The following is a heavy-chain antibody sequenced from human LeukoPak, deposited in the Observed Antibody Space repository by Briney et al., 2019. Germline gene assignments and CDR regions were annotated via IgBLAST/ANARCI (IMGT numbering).Heavy chain of an antibody. J-gene: IGHJ4*02. CDR1: GFTFSSYG. D-gene: IGHD5-18*01. V-gene: IGHV3-33*08. Sequence: SGGSLRLSCAASGFTFSSYGMHWVRQAPGKGLEWVAVIWYDGSNKYYADSVKGRFTISRDNSKNTLYLQMNSLRAEDTAVYYCAREEGGYSYGYPFDYWGQGTLVTVSS. CDR3: AREEGGYSYGYPFDY. CDR2: IWYDGSNK.